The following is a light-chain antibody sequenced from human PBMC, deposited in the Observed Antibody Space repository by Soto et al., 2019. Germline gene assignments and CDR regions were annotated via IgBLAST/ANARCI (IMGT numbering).Light chain of an antibody. CDR3: QQYGSSPPAT. CDR2: DAS. Sequence: EIVLTQSPATVSLSPGERATLSCWASQSLSSYLAWYQQKPGQAPRLLIYDASNRANGIPARFTGSGSGTDFTLTISSLEPEDFAVYYCQQYGSSPPATFGQGTRLEIK. V-gene: IGKV3-11*01. CDR1: QSLSSY. J-gene: IGKJ5*01.